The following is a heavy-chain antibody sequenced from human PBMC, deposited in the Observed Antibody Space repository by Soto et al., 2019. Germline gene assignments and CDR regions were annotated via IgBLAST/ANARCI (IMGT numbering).Heavy chain of an antibody. CDR3: AKGGSIAARLFDY. Sequence: GGSVRLSCAASGFTFSSYAMSWVRQAPGKGLAWVSAISGSGGSTYYADSVKGRFTISRDNSKNTLYLQMNSLRAEDTAVYYCAKGGSIAARLFDYWGQGTLVTVSS. D-gene: IGHD6-6*01. CDR2: ISGSGGST. V-gene: IGHV3-23*01. J-gene: IGHJ4*02. CDR1: GFTFSSYA.